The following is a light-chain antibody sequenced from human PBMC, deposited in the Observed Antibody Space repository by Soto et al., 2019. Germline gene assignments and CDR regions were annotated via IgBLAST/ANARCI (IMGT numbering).Light chain of an antibody. CDR1: SSNIXAGYD. CDR2: GNS. Sequence: QSVLTQPPSVSGAPXQRVTIXCTGSSSNIXAGYDVHWYQQLPGTAPKLLIYGNSNRPSGVPDRFSGSKSGTSASLAITGLQAEDEADYYCQSYDSSLSALYVFGTGTKLTVL. V-gene: IGLV1-40*01. CDR3: QSYDSSLSALYV. J-gene: IGLJ1*01.